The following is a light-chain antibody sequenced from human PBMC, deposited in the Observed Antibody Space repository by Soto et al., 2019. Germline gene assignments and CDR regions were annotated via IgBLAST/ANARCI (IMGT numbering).Light chain of an antibody. V-gene: IGKV3-11*01. CDR3: QQRSSWPRT. CDR2: GAS. Sequence: EIVLKQSPATLSLSPGERATLSCRASQSVSSYLAWYQQKPGQAPRLLIYGASNRAAGIPARFSGSGSGTDFTLTISTLEPEDFAVYYCQQRSSWPRTFGQGTKVDIK. CDR1: QSVSSY. J-gene: IGKJ1*01.